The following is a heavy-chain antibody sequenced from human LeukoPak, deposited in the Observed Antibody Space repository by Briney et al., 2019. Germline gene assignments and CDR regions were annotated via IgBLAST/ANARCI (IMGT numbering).Heavy chain of an antibody. Sequence: GGSLRLSCAASGLTFDDYAMHWVRQAPGKGLEWVLGISWNSGSIGYADSVKGRFTISRDNAKNSLYLQMNSLRAEDTALYYCAKGFTMVRGVRTDFDYWGQGTLVTVSS. D-gene: IGHD3-10*01. CDR3: AKGFTMVRGVRTDFDY. V-gene: IGHV3-9*01. J-gene: IGHJ4*02. CDR1: GLTFDDYA. CDR2: ISWNSGSI.